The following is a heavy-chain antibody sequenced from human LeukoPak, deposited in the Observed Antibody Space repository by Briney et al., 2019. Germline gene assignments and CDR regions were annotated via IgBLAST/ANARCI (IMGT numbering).Heavy chain of an antibody. J-gene: IGHJ4*02. CDR2: INWNGGST. CDR1: GFTFDHYG. Sequence: PGGSLRLSCAASGFTFDHYGMSWVREAPGKGLEWVSGINWNGGSTGYADSVKGRFTISRDNAMNSLYLQLNSLRPEDTAVYYCVRGGASRPDFWGQGTLVTVSS. CDR3: VRGGASRPDF. D-gene: IGHD6-6*01. V-gene: IGHV3-20*04.